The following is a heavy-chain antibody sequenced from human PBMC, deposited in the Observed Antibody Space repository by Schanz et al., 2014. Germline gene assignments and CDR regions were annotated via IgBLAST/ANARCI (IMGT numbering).Heavy chain of an antibody. J-gene: IGHJ3*02. CDR3: AFDRDDAYDI. CDR2: IYLSDGST. V-gene: IGHV1-46*01. CDR1: GYTFTSYY. Sequence: QVHLVQSGAEVRKPGASVKVSCKASGYTFTSYYMHWVRQAPGQGLEWMGRIYLSDGSTRYAQKFQGRVTVTRDTSTTTVYMALSSLISEDTAVYYCAFDRDDAYDIWGQGTTVTVSS. D-gene: IGHD3-9*01.